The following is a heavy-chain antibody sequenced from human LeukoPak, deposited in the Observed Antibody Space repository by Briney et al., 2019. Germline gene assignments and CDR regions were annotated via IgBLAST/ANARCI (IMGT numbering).Heavy chain of an antibody. CDR3: AVGWLRPTYYYYMDV. V-gene: IGHV1-18*01. Sequence: ASLKASYKASRYTFTTYGISWVRQAPGQVREWMGWISAYNGNTNYAQKLQSRVTMTTDTTTSTAYMELRSLRSDDTAVYYCAVGWLRPTYYYYMDVWGKGTTVTVSS. CDR2: ISAYNGNT. D-gene: IGHD5-12*01. CDR1: RYTFTTYG. J-gene: IGHJ6*03.